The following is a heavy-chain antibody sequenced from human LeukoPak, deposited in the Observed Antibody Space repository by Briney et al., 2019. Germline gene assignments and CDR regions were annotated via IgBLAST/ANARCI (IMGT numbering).Heavy chain of an antibody. D-gene: IGHD3-22*01. CDR3: AKDLNSTYNYDSSGYEDAFDI. CDR2: ISVSTSTI. J-gene: IGHJ3*02. V-gene: IGHV3-48*01. Sequence: GGSLRLSCAASGFTFSSYSMNWVRQAPGKGLEWVSYISVSTSTIYYADSVKGRFTISRDNAKNTLYLQMNSLRAEDTAVYYCAKDLNSTYNYDSSGYEDAFDIWGQGTMVTVSS. CDR1: GFTFSSYS.